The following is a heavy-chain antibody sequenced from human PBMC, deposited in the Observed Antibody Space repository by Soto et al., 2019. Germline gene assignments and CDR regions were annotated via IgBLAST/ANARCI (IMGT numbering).Heavy chain of an antibody. J-gene: IGHJ4*02. V-gene: IGHV4-34*01. Sequence: QVQLQQWGAGLLKPSETLSLTCAVYGGSFSGYYWSWIRQPPGKGLEWIGEINHSGSTNYNPSLKSRVTISVNTSKNRFSLKLSSVTAADTAVYYCARKRDRYFDYWGQGTLVTVSS. CDR1: GGSFSGYY. CDR3: ARKRDRYFDY. CDR2: INHSGST. D-gene: IGHD2-15*01.